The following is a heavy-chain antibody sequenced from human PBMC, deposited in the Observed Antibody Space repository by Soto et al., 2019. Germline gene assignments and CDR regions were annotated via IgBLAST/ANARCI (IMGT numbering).Heavy chain of an antibody. CDR2: IYYSGST. CDR1: GGSISSSSYY. D-gene: IGHD3-22*01. CDR3: ARPNYYDSSGYYSGYWFDP. V-gene: IGHV4-39*01. J-gene: IGHJ5*02. Sequence: PSETLSLTCTVSGGSISSSSYYWGWIRQPPGKGLEWIGSIYYSGSTYYNPSLKSRVTISVDTSKNQFSLKLSSVTAADTAVYYCARPNYYDSSGYYSGYWFDPWGQGTLVTVSS.